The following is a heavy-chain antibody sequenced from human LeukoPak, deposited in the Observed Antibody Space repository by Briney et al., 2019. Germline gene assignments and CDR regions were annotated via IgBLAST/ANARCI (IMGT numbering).Heavy chain of an antibody. V-gene: IGHV4-34*01. CDR2: INHSGST. CDR1: GGSFSGYY. D-gene: IGHD6-13*01. CDR3: ARGSGYSSSWYVAQFAEFDY. Sequence: SETLSLTCAVYGGSFSGYYWSWIRQPPGKGLEWIGEINHSGSTNYNPSLKSRVTVSVDTSKNQFSLKLSSVTAADTAVYYCARGSGYSSSWYVAQFAEFDYWGQGTLVTVSS. J-gene: IGHJ4*02.